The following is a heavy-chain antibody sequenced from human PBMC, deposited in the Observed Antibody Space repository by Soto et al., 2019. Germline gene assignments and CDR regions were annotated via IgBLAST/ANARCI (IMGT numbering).Heavy chain of an antibody. V-gene: IGHV3-30-3*01. D-gene: IGHD1-7*01. CDR3: ARDGNGGTVFSGHLDY. J-gene: IGHJ4*02. CDR1: GFTFSSYA. Sequence: PGGSLRLSCAASGFTFSSYAMHWVRQAPGKGLEWVAVISYDGSNKYYADSVKGRFTISRDNSKNTLYLQMNSLRAEDTAVYYCARDGNGGTVFSGHLDYWGRGTAVNVAS. CDR2: ISYDGSNK.